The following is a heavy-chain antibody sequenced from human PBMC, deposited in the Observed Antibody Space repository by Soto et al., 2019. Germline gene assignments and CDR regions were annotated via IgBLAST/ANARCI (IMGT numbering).Heavy chain of an antibody. J-gene: IGHJ5*02. CDR3: ARDNGMAGSFDP. CDR2: ITGSSATI. V-gene: IGHV3-48*02. D-gene: IGHD2-8*01. CDR1: GFTFSAYS. Sequence: EMQLVESGGGLVQPGESLRLSCAASGFTFSAYSMNWARQAPGKGLEWISYITGSSATIYYADSVKGRFTISRDNAKNSLYLQMNCLRDEDTDIYFCARDNGMAGSFDPWGQGTLVTVS.